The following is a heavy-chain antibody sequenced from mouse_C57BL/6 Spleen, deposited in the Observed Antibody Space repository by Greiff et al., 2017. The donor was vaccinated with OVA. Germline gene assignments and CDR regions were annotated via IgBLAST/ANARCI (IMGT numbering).Heavy chain of an antibody. V-gene: IGHV1-19*01. CDR1: GYTFTDYY. Sequence: EVQLQQSGPVLVKPGASVKMSCKASGYTFTDYYMNWVKQSHGKSLEWIGVINPYNGGTSYNQKFKGKATLTVDKSSSTAYMELNSLTSEDSAVYYCARGDYDYFYAMDYWGQGTSVTVSS. CDR2: INPYNGGT. CDR3: ARGDYDYFYAMDY. J-gene: IGHJ4*01. D-gene: IGHD2-4*01.